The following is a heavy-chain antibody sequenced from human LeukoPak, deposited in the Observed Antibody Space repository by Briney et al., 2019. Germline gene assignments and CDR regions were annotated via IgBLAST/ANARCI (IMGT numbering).Heavy chain of an antibody. V-gene: IGHV4-34*01. J-gene: IGHJ5*02. Sequence: SETLSLTCAVYGGSFSGYYWSWISQPPGKGLEWVGEINRSGSTNYNPSLKSRVTISVDTSKNQFSLKLSSVTAADTAVYYCAPLRRGVRYFDPWGQGTLVTVSS. CDR2: INRSGST. CDR1: GGSFSGYY. CDR3: APLRRGVRYFDP. D-gene: IGHD3-9*01.